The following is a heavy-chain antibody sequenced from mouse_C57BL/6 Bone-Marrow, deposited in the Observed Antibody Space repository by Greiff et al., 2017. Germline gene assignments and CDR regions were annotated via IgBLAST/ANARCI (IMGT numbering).Heavy chain of an antibody. CDR3: ARPSPTVVATEAIGY. CDR1: GYTFTSYW. J-gene: IGHJ4*01. V-gene: IGHV1-59*01. D-gene: IGHD1-1*01. Sequence: QVPLQQPGAELVRPGPSVKLSCKASGYTFTSYWMHWVKQRPGQGLEWIGGIDPSDSYTTYNQKFKGKATLTVDTSSSPAYMQLSSLTSEDSAVYYCARPSPTVVATEAIGYWGQGTSVTVAS. CDR2: IDPSDSYT.